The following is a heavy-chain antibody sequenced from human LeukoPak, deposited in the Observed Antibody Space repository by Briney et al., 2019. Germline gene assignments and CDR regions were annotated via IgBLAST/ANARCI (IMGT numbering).Heavy chain of an antibody. Sequence: ASVKVSCKASGYTFTSYDIIWVRLATGQGLEWRGWVNPNSGNTGYAQKFQGRVTMTRNTSISTAYMELSSLGSEDTAVYYCARGDTAMTRSIDYWGQGTLVTVSS. CDR1: GYTFTSYD. V-gene: IGHV1-8*01. D-gene: IGHD5-18*01. J-gene: IGHJ4*02. CDR2: VNPNSGNT. CDR3: ARGDTAMTRSIDY.